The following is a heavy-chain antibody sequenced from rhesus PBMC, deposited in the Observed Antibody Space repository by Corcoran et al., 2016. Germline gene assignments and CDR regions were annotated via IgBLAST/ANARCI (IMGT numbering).Heavy chain of an antibody. Sequence: QVQLQESGPGLVKPSETLSLTCAVFGGSFSSSYWSWIRQAPGKGLEWIGYIYGSGSSTNYNPSLKSRVTLSVDTSKNQLSLKLSSVTAADTAVYYCARVNWNYWLRGLDSWGQGVVVTVSS. CDR2: IYGSGSST. V-gene: IGHV4S11*01. J-gene: IGHJ6*01. CDR1: GGSFSSSY. D-gene: IGHD1-26*01. CDR3: ARVNWNYWLRGLDS.